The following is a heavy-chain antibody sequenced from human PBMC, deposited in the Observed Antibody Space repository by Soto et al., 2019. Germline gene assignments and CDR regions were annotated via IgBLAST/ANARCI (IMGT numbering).Heavy chain of an antibody. Sequence: PGESLKISCKGSGYSFTSYWISWVRQMPGKGLEWMGRIDPSDSYTNYSPSFQGHVTISADKSISTAYPQWSSLKASDTAMYYCARHDPRSLHVPVYPNLMGYYYYGMDVWGQGTMVTVSS. V-gene: IGHV5-10-1*01. J-gene: IGHJ6*02. CDR3: ARHDPRSLHVPVYPNLMGYYYYGMDV. CDR1: GYSFTSYW. CDR2: IDPSDSYT. D-gene: IGHD2-8*01.